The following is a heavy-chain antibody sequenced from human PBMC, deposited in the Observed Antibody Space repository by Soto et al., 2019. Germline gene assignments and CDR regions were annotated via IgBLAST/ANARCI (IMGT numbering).Heavy chain of an antibody. CDR1: GFTFSSYA. J-gene: IGHJ4*02. Sequence: GSLRLSCAASGFTFSSYAMSWVRQAPGKGLGWVSATSGSGGSTYYADSVKGRFTISRDNAKNSLYLQMNSLRAEDTAVYYCAREMAALNYFDYWGQGTLVTVSS. V-gene: IGHV3-23*01. CDR2: TSGSGGST. CDR3: AREMAALNYFDY. D-gene: IGHD2-15*01.